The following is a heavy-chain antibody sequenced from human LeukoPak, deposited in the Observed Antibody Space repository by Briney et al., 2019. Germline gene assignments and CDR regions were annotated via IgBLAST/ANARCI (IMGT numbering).Heavy chain of an antibody. D-gene: IGHD3-9*01. CDR3: ARAHRPYYDILTGRSTSIDY. V-gene: IGHV3-30*04. J-gene: IGHJ4*02. CDR1: GFTFSSYA. Sequence: GGSLRLSCAASGFTFSSYAMHWVRQAPGKELEWVAVISYDGSNKYYADSVKGRFTISRDNSKNTLYLQMNSLRAEDTAVYYCARAHRPYYDILTGRSTSIDYWGQGTLVTVSS. CDR2: ISYDGSNK.